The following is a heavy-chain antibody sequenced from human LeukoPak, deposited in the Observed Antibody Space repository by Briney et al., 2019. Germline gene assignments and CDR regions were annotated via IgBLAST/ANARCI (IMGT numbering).Heavy chain of an antibody. CDR1: GGSISSYY. Sequence: SETLSLTCTVSGGSISSYYWSWLRQPAGKGLEWIGRIYTSWSTNYNPTLKSRVTMSVSTSKNQFSLKLSSVTAADTAVYYCARHQSAMVTIWDYWGQGTLVTVSS. CDR3: ARHQSAMVTIWDY. CDR2: IYTSWST. D-gene: IGHD5-18*01. J-gene: IGHJ4*02. V-gene: IGHV4-4*07.